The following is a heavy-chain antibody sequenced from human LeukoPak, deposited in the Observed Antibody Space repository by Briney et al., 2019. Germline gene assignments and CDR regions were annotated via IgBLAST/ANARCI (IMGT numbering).Heavy chain of an antibody. V-gene: IGHV3-48*04. Sequence: GGSLRLSCAASGFTFSSYSMNWVRQAPGKGLEWLSYISGSGTTIYYADSVKGRFTISRDNAKNSLYLQMSSLRAEDTAVYYCARPPPYYYDARGYGIDHWGQGTLVTVSS. CDR1: GFTFSSYS. CDR3: ARPPPYYYDARGYGIDH. CDR2: ISGSGTTI. D-gene: IGHD3-22*01. J-gene: IGHJ4*02.